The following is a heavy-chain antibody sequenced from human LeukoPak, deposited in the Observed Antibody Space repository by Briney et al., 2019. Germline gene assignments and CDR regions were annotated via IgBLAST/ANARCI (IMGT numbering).Heavy chain of an antibody. CDR3: ARVRGGYYSYYYYMDV. D-gene: IGHD3-3*01. Sequence: SVKVSCKASGGTFSSYGISWVRQAPGQGLEWMGGIIPIFGTANYAQKFQGRVTITADESTSTAYMELSSLRSEDTAVYYCARVRGGYYSYYYYMDVWGKGTTVTVSS. CDR2: IIPIFGTA. V-gene: IGHV1-69*01. J-gene: IGHJ6*03. CDR1: GGTFSSYG.